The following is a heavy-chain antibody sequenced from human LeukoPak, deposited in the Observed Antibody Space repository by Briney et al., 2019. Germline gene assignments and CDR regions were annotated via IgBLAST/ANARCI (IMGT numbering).Heavy chain of an antibody. CDR2: IYDSGST. J-gene: IGHJ3*02. D-gene: IGHD5-18*01. CDR1: GGSINSYY. V-gene: IGHV4-59*01. Sequence: SETLSLTCTVSGGSINSYYWNWIRQPPGKALEWIGYIYDSGSTNYNPSLKSRVTISVDTSKNQFSLKLSSVTAADTAVYYCARQPSATAAFDIWGQGTMVTVSS. CDR3: ARQPSATAAFDI.